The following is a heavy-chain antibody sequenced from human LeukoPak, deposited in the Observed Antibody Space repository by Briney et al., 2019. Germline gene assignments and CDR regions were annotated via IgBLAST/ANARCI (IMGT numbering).Heavy chain of an antibody. CDR2: IIPILGIA. Sequence: ASVKVYCKASGGTFSSYTISWVRQAPGQGLEWMGRIIPILGIANYAQKFQGRVTITADKSTSTAYMELSSPRSEDTAVYYCARDPGDGYFDYWGQGTLVTVSS. CDR1: GGTFSSYT. J-gene: IGHJ4*02. CDR3: ARDPGDGYFDY. D-gene: IGHD2-21*02. V-gene: IGHV1-69*04.